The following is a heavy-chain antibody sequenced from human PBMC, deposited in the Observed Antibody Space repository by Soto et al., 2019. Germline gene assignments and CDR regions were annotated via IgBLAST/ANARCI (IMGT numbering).Heavy chain of an antibody. V-gene: IGHV4-61*08. CDR2: VYYSGTT. D-gene: IGHD6-19*01. Sequence: SETLSLTCTVSGGSIDSGDYYWSWIRQPPGKGLEWIGYVYYSGTTNYNPFLKSRVTLSLDKSKNQFSLKMNSVTAADTAVYYCARDDPRIAVAGNDAFDIWGQGTMVTVSS. CDR3: ARDDPRIAVAGNDAFDI. CDR1: GGSIDSGDYY. J-gene: IGHJ3*02.